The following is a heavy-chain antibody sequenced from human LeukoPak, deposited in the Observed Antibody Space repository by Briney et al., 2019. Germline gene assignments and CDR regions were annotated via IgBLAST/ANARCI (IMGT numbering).Heavy chain of an antibody. CDR1: GASTTNYF. D-gene: IGHD3-16*01. J-gene: IGHJ4*02. V-gene: IGHV4-59*01. Sequence: PSETLSLTCTVSGASTTNYFWSWIRQSPGKGLEWIGYSHSSGSTNSHPSLKSRVSISVDTSKNQFSLKMRSVTAADTAVYYCAGGGSSKLDQFDYWGQGVLVTVSS. CDR2: SHSSGST. CDR3: AGGGSSKLDQFDY.